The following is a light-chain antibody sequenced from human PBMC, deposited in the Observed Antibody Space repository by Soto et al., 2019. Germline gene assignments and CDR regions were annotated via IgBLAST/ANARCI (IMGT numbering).Light chain of an antibody. CDR1: SSDVGGYNY. J-gene: IGLJ1*01. Sequence: LTQPASVSGSPGQSITISCTGTSSDVGGYNYVSWYQHHPGKAPKLMIYDVSNRPSGVSNRFSGSKSGNTASLIISGLQAEDEADYYCSSYTSSSTLSTYVFGTGTKAPS. CDR2: DVS. CDR3: SSYTSSSTLSTYV. V-gene: IGLV2-14*03.